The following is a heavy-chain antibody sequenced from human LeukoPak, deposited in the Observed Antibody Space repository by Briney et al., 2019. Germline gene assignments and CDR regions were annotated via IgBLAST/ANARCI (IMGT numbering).Heavy chain of an antibody. Sequence: GGSLRLSCAASGFTFSSYAMSWVRQAPGKGLEWVSAISGSGGSTYYADSVKGRFTISRDNAKNSLYLQMNSLRAEDTAVYYCARDLAAADFDYWGQGTLVTVPS. V-gene: IGHV3-23*01. D-gene: IGHD6-13*01. CDR3: ARDLAAADFDY. J-gene: IGHJ4*02. CDR2: ISGSGGST. CDR1: GFTFSSYA.